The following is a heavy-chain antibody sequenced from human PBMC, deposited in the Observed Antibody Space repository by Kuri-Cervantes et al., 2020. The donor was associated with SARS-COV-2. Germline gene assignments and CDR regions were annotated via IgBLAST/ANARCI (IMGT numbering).Heavy chain of an antibody. D-gene: IGHD3-16*01. V-gene: IGHV4-39*01. CDR2: IYYSGST. CDR1: GGSISSSSYY. J-gene: IGHJ3*02. Sequence: ESLKISCTVSGGSISSSSYYWGWIRQPPGKGLEWIGSIYYSGSTYYNPSLKSRVTISVDTSKNQSSLKLSSVTAADTAVYYCARVMLEVTAFDIWGQGTMVTVSS. CDR3: ARVMLEVTAFDI.